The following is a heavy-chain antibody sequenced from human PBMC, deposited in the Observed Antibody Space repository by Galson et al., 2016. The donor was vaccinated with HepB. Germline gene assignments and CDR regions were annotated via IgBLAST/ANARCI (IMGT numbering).Heavy chain of an antibody. D-gene: IGHD3-22*01. CDR1: GFTLDHYA. Sequence: SLRLSCAASGFTLDHYAMHWVRQAPGKGLEWVSGISWNSGSIWYAAAVKGRFTISRDNGKNSLYLQMNSLRTGDTALYYCAKDSGAYYYDSSGYRRNAFDIWGQGTMVTVSS. V-gene: IGHV3-9*01. CDR2: ISWNSGSI. J-gene: IGHJ3*02. CDR3: AKDSGAYYYDSSGYRRNAFDI.